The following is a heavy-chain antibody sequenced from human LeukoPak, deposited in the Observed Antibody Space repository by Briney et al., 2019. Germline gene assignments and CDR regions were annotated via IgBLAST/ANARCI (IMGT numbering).Heavy chain of an antibody. CDR3: VLGPSYSSGWYNWFDP. D-gene: IGHD6-19*01. Sequence: PSETLSLTCAVSGYSISSGYYWGWIRQPPGKGLEWIGSIYHSGSTYYNPSLKSRVTISVDKSKNQFSLKLSSVTAADTAVYYCVLGPSYSSGWYNWFDPWGQGTLVTVSS. J-gene: IGHJ5*02. CDR2: IYHSGST. CDR1: GYSISSGYY. V-gene: IGHV4-38-2*01.